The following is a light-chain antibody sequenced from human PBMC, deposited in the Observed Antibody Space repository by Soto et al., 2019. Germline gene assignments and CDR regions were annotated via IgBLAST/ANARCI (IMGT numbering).Light chain of an antibody. CDR2: GAS. CDR3: QQYGGSTRT. V-gene: IGKV3-20*01. J-gene: IGKJ1*01. CDR1: QSISSSY. Sequence: EIVLPQSPGTLSLSPGERATLSCRASQSISSSYLAWYQQKPGQAPRLLIYGASSRATGVPDRITGSGSGTDFTLSISRLEPEDFAVYYCQQYGGSTRTFGQGPRWIS.